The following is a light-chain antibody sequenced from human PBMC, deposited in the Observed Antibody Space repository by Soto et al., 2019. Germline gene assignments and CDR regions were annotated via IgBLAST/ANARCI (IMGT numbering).Light chain of an antibody. Sequence: QSVLTQPPSASGSPGQSVTISCTGTSNDVGNYNYVSWYQQHPGKAPKVLISEVSKRPSGVPDRFSGSKSGNMASLTVSGIQAEDEADYYCSSYSGTNNLLIFGGGTKLTVL. J-gene: IGLJ2*01. CDR1: SNDVGNYNY. CDR3: SSYSGTNNLLI. CDR2: EVS. V-gene: IGLV2-8*01.